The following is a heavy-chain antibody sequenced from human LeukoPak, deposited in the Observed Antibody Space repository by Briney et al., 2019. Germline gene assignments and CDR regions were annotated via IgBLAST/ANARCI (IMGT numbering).Heavy chain of an antibody. CDR1: GGTFSSYA. Sequence: GASVKVSCKASGGTFSSYAISWVRQAPGQGLEWMGGIIPIFGTANYAQKFQGRVTITTDESTSTAYMELSSLRSEDTAVYYCARGLSRGSPHAFDIWGQGTMVTVSS. V-gene: IGHV1-69*05. D-gene: IGHD3-10*01. CDR2: IIPIFGTA. J-gene: IGHJ3*02. CDR3: ARGLSRGSPHAFDI.